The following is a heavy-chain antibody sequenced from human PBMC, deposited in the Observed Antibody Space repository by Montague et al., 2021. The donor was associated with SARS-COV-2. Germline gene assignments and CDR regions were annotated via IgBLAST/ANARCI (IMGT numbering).Heavy chain of an antibody. Sequence: SLRLSCAASGFTFSSYAMHWVRQAPGKGLEWVAVISYDGSNKYCADSVKGRFTISRDNSKNTLYLQMNSLRAEDTAVYYCARGEGGSYYAYFDYWGQGTLVTVSS. V-gene: IGHV3-30*04. CDR1: GFTFSSYA. D-gene: IGHD1-26*01. J-gene: IGHJ4*02. CDR3: ARGEGGSYYAYFDY. CDR2: ISYDGSNK.